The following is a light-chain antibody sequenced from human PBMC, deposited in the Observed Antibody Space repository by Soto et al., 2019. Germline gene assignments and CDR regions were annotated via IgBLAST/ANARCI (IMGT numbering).Light chain of an antibody. CDR1: SSDVGGYNY. V-gene: IGLV2-14*01. J-gene: IGLJ1*01. CDR2: DVS. CDR3: SSYTSSSTPPYV. Sequence: QPVLTQPASVSGSPGQSITISCTGTSSDVGGYNYVSWYQQHPGKAPNLMIYDVSNRPSGVSNRFSGSKSGNTASLTISGIQAEDEADYYCSSYTSSSTPPYVFGTGTKLTVL.